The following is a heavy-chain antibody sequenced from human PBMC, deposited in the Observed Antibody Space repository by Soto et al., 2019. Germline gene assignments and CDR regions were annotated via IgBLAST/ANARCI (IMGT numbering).Heavy chain of an antibody. CDR3: ARGTYTLNYYDSSGYYGW. V-gene: IGHV1-8*01. CDR2: MNPNSGNT. D-gene: IGHD3-22*01. CDR1: GYTFTSYD. Sequence: GASVKVSCKASGYTFTSYDINWVRQTTGQGLEWMGWMNPNSGNTGYAQKFQGRVTMTRNTSISTAYMELSSLRSEDTAVYYCARGTYTLNYYDSSGYYGWWGQGTLVTVSS. J-gene: IGHJ4*02.